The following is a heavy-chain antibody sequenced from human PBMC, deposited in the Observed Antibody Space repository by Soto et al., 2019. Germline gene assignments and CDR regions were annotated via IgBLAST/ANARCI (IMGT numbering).Heavy chain of an antibody. D-gene: IGHD6-19*01. CDR3: SKEVGYSSGYDYFDY. J-gene: IGHJ4*02. CDR1: GFTFSSYW. CDR2: INSDGSST. V-gene: IGHV3-74*01. Sequence: PGGSLRLSCAASGFTFSSYWMHWVRQAPGKGLVWVSRINSDGSSTSYADSVKGRFTISRDNAKNTLYLQMNSLRAEDTAVYYCSKEVGYSSGYDYFDYWGQGTLVTVSS.